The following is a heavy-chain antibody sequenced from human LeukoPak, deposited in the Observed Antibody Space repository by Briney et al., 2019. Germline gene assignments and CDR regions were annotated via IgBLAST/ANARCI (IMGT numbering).Heavy chain of an antibody. V-gene: IGHV4-4*07. CDR2: IYTTGKT. D-gene: IGHD3-16*01. CDR3: ARHGYTASHYFLDF. J-gene: IGHJ4*02. CDR1: SGSINSYY. Sequence: PSETLSLTCTVTSGSINSYYWGWVRQPAGRGLEWIGRIYTTGKTDYNPSLKSRLTMSVDTPKRQFSLNLTSVTAADTAIYFCARHGYTASHYFLDFWSQGKLVTVSS.